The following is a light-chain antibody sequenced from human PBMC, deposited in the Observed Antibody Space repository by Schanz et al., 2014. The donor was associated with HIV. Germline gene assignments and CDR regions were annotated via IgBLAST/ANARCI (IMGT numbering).Light chain of an antibody. CDR1: QSVSSNF. CDR3: QYFGNSGGT. J-gene: IGKJ4*01. CDR2: GAS. V-gene: IGKV3-20*01. Sequence: EIVLTQSPGSLSLSPGGRATLSCRASQSVSSNFLAWYQQKPGQAPRLLIYGASSRATGIPDRFSGSGSGTDFTLTISSLEPEDFAVYYCQYFGNSGGTFGGGTKVEIK.